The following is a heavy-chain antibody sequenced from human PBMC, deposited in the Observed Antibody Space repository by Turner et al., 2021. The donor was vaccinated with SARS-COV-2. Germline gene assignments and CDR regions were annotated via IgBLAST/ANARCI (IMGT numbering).Heavy chain of an antibody. Sequence: QVQLVQSGEEVKKPGSTVKVSCKASGGTFSSYDFSWVRQAPTQGLEWLGGVVPMMRSVKYAQKFHGRLTITADESTSTVHMELTNLRSEDTAVYFCARAGRVDGFYGGLDYWGRGTLVTVS. CDR1: GGTFSSYD. CDR3: ARAGRVDGFYGGLDY. V-gene: IGHV1-69*01. CDR2: VVPMMRSV. J-gene: IGHJ4*02. D-gene: IGHD2-8*02.